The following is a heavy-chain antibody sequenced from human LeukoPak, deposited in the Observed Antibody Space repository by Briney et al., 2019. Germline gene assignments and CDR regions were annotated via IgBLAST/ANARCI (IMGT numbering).Heavy chain of an antibody. V-gene: IGHV1-69*05. CDR2: IIPIFGTA. J-gene: IGHJ4*02. D-gene: IGHD6-19*01. CDR1: GGTFSSYA. CDR3: AGGSGWELDY. Sequence: GASVKVSCKASGGTFSSYAISWVRQAPGQGLEWMGGIIPIFGTANYAQKFQGRVTITRDTSASTAYMELSSLRSEDTAVYYCAGGSGWELDYWGQGTLVTVSS.